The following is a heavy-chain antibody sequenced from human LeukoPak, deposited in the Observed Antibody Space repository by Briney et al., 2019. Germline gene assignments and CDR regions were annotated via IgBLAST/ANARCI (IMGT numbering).Heavy chain of an antibody. CDR1: GLTFDDYG. CDR2: VKWNGGST. Sequence: PGGSLRLSCAASGLTFDDYGMGWVRQAPGKGLEWVSGVKWNGGSTGYADSVKGRFTISRDNAKNSLYLQMNSLRAEDTALYYCARTLHDIFTGYYPNYFDYWGQGTLVTVSS. V-gene: IGHV3-20*04. D-gene: IGHD3-9*01. CDR3: ARTLHDIFTGYYPNYFDY. J-gene: IGHJ4*02.